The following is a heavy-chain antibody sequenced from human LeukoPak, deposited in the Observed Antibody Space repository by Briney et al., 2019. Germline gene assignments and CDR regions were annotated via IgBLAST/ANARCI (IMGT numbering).Heavy chain of an antibody. J-gene: IGHJ6*03. Sequence: ASVKVSCKASGYTFPSYGISWVRQAPGQGLAWMGWISAYSGNSNNAQKLQGRVTMTTDTSTSTAYIELRSLRSDDTAVYYCARDTWGSPYYYYYYMDVWGKGTTVTVSS. CDR3: ARDTWGSPYYYYYYMDV. D-gene: IGHD7-27*01. CDR1: GYTFPSYG. V-gene: IGHV1-18*01. CDR2: ISAYSGNS.